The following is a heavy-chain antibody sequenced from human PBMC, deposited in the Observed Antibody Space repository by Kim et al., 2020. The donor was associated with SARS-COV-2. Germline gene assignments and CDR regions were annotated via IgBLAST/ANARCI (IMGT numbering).Heavy chain of an antibody. Sequence: SETLSLTCTVSGGSISSYYWSWIRQPPGKGLEWIGYIYYSGSTNYNPSLKSRVTISVDTSKNQFSLKLSSVTAADTAVYYCARDSPYYYGSGSYPNYYYYYYGMDVWGQGTTVTVSS. V-gene: IGHV4-59*01. D-gene: IGHD3-10*01. CDR1: GGSISSYY. CDR2: IYYSGST. J-gene: IGHJ6*02. CDR3: ARDSPYYYGSGSYPNYYYYYYGMDV.